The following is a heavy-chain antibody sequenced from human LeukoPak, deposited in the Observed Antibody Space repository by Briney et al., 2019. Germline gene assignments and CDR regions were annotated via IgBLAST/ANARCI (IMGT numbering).Heavy chain of an antibody. CDR3: ARGPVDSLNWFDP. V-gene: IGHV3-21*04. CDR2: ITATSTSM. J-gene: IGHJ5*02. CDR1: GFTLTTYS. Sequence: GGSLRLSCAASGFTLTTYSMTWVRQAPGKGLEWVSSITATSTSMYYADSVKGRFTISRDNAKNSLYLQMNSLRAEDTAVYYCARGPVDSLNWFDPWGQGTLVTVSS. D-gene: IGHD5-12*01.